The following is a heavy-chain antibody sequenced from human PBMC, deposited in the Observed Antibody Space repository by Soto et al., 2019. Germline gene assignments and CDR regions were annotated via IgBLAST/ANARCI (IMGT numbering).Heavy chain of an antibody. CDR1: GYTFTNYD. J-gene: IGHJ4*02. D-gene: IGHD4-17*01. V-gene: IGHV1-8*01. CDR3: ARTAGDLDY. Sequence: QVQLVQSGAEVKKPGASVKVSCKTSGYTFTNYDINWVRQATGQGLEWMGWTNPKSGYTGSAQKCXXRXTXXRDSSIRTANMELHSLTSEDTAVYYCARTAGDLDYWGQGTLITVSS. CDR2: TNPKSGYT.